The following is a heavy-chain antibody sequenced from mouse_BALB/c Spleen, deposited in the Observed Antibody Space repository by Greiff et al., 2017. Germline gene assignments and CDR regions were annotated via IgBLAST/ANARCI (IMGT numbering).Heavy chain of an antibody. CDR3: TRSGRYDSYAMDY. Sequence: QVQLQQPGAELVRPGASVKLSCKASGYTFTSYWINWVKQRPGQGLEWIGNIYPSDSYTNYNQKFKDKATLTVDKSSSTAYMQLSSPTSEDSAVYYCTRSGRYDSYAMDYWGQGTSVTVSS. D-gene: IGHD2-14*01. CDR2: IYPSDSYT. V-gene: IGHV1-69*02. CDR1: GYTFTSYW. J-gene: IGHJ4*01.